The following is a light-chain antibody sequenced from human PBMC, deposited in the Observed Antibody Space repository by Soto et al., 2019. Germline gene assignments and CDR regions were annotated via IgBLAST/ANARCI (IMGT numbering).Light chain of an antibody. CDR3: QQYVSSPIT. CDR2: XXX. Sequence: ETMLTQSPRTLSLSTGERATLSCRASHGFSDTVSCYQXKPXRXXXXXXXXXXXXATGIPDRFSGGGSGTDFTLTISRLEPEDFAVYYCQQYVSSPITFGGGTKV. V-gene: IGKV3-20*01. CDR1: HGFSDT. J-gene: IGKJ4*01.